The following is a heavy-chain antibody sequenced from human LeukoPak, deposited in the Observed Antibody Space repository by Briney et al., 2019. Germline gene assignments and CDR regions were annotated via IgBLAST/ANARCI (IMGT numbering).Heavy chain of an antibody. J-gene: IGHJ4*02. D-gene: IGHD3-10*01. CDR2: FDPEDGET. V-gene: IGHV1-24*01. CDR3: ATDSMVRGDISGYYFDY. CDR1: GYTLTELS. Sequence: ASVKVSCKVSGYTLTELSMHWVRQAPGKGLEWMGGFDPEDGETIYAQKFQGRVTMTEDTSTDTAYMELSSLRSEDTAVYYCATDSMVRGDISGYYFDYWGQGTLVTVSS.